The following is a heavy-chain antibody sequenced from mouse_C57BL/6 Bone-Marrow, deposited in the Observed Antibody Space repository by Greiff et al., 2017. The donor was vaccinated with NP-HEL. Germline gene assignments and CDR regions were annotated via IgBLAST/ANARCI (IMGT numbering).Heavy chain of an antibody. CDR3: ARRGYSNYVDYYAMDY. J-gene: IGHJ4*01. D-gene: IGHD2-5*01. CDR1: GYAFTNYL. V-gene: IGHV1-54*01. Sequence: QVQLQQSGAELVRPGTSVKVSCKASGYAFTNYLIEWVKQRPGQGLEWIGVINPGSGGTNYNEKFKGKATLTADKSSSTAYMQLSSLTSEDSAVYFCARRGYSNYVDYYAMDYWGQGTSVTVSS. CDR2: INPGSGGT.